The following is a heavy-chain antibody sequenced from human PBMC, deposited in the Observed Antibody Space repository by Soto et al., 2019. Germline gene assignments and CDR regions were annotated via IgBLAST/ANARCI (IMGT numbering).Heavy chain of an antibody. J-gene: IGHJ5*02. D-gene: IGHD6-13*01. CDR2: IHYTGRT. Sequence: TLSLTCSFSVGSINSGAYYWSWIRHYPGKGREWIGYIHYTGRTYYNPSLESRATISVDTSKKHFSLKLSSVTAADTAVYYCARVSATGTRWFDPWGQGTLVTVSS. CDR1: VGSINSGAYY. CDR3: ARVSATGTRWFDP. V-gene: IGHV4-31*03.